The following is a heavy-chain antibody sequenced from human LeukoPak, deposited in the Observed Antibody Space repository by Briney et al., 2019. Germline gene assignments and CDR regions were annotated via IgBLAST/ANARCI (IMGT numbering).Heavy chain of an antibody. D-gene: IGHD2-15*01. J-gene: IGHJ4*02. CDR2: IYSGGST. CDR3: ARDRHCSGDSCSGL. CDR1: GLTVSNNY. V-gene: IGHV3-53*01. Sequence: PGGSLRLSCAASGLTVSNNYMKWVRQAPGKGLEWVSLIYSGGSTYYADSVKGRFTISRDNPKNTVYLQMNNLRAEDTAVYYCARDRHCSGDSCSGLWGQGTLVTVSS.